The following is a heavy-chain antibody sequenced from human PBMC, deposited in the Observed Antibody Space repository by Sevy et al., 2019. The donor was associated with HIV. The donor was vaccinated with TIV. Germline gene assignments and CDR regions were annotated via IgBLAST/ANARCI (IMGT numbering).Heavy chain of an antibody. Sequence: GGSLRLSCAASGFTFSSYGMHWVRQAPGKGLEWVAFIRYDGSNKYYTDSVKGRFTISRDNSKNTLYLQMNSLRAEDTAVYYCANPPHSSSWYALGYWGQGTLVTVSS. D-gene: IGHD6-13*01. CDR2: IRYDGSNK. J-gene: IGHJ4*02. CDR1: GFTFSSYG. CDR3: ANPPHSSSWYALGY. V-gene: IGHV3-30*02.